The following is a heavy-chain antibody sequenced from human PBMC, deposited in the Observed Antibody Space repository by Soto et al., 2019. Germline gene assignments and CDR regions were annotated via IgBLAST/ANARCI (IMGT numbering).Heavy chain of an antibody. D-gene: IGHD5-12*01. CDR3: AIYSAYDYVFDY. CDR2: INHSGRT. CDR1: GGSFSVYY. Sequence: SSETLSLTCAVYGGSFSVYYWTWIRQPPGKGLEWIGEINHSGRTKYNPSLKSRVTISVDTSKNQFSLNLSSVTAADTAVYYCAIYSAYDYVFDYWGQGALVTVSS. J-gene: IGHJ4*02. V-gene: IGHV4-34*01.